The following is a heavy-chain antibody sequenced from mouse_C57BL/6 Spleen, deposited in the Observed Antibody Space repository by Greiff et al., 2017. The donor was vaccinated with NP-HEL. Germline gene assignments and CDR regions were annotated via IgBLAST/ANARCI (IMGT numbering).Heavy chain of an antibody. D-gene: IGHD1-1*01. Sequence: EVKLQESGPGLVKPSQSLSLTCSVTGYSIPSGYYWNWLRQFPGNKLEWMGYISYAGSNKYNPSLKNRISITRDTSKNQFFLKLNSVTTEDTATYYCAREGDYYGSSSYFDYWGQGTTLTVSS. CDR2: ISYAGSN. V-gene: IGHV3-6*01. CDR3: AREGDYYGSSSYFDY. J-gene: IGHJ2*01. CDR1: GYSIPSGYY.